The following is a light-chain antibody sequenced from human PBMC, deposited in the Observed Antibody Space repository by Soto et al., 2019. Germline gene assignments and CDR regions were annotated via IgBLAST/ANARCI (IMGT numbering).Light chain of an antibody. Sequence: QSALTQPASVSGSPGQSITISCTGTSSYVGGYNYVSWYQQHPGKAPKLMIYDVSNRPSGVSNRFSGSKSGNTASLTISGLQAEDEADYSCSSYTSSSTLFGGGTKVTVL. CDR3: SSYTSSSTL. CDR1: SSYVGGYNY. CDR2: DVS. V-gene: IGLV2-14*01. J-gene: IGLJ3*02.